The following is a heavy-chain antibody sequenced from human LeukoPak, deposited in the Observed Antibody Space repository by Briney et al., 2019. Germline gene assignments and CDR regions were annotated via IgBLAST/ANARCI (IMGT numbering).Heavy chain of an antibody. CDR1: GSTFTGYY. CDR2: INPNSGGT. J-gene: IGHJ4*02. CDR3: ARVSSRYYDSSGYLQRFDY. V-gene: IGHV1-2*02. D-gene: IGHD3-22*01. Sequence: ASVKVSCETSGSTFTGYYMHWVRQAPGQGLEWMGWINPNSGGTNYAQKFQGRVTMTRDTSISTAYMELIRLRSDDTAVYYCARVSSRYYDSSGYLQRFDYWGQGTLVTVSS.